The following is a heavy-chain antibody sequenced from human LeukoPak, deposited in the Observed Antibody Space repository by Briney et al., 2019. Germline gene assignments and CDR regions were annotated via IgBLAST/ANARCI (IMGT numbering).Heavy chain of an antibody. CDR2: ISSSSSYI. CDR1: GFTFSSYS. V-gene: IGHV3-21*01. D-gene: IGHD4-17*01. Sequence: PGGSLRLSCAASGFTFSSYSMNWVRQAPGKGLEWVSSISSSSSYIYYADSVKGRFTISRDNAKNSLYLQMNSLRAEDTAVYYCARHGYYGDYLTHPEAFDIWGQGTMVTVSS. CDR3: ARHGYYGDYLTHPEAFDI. J-gene: IGHJ3*02.